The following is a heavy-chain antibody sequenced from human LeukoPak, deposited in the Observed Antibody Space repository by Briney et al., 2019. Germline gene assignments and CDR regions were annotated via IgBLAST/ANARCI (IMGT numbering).Heavy chain of an antibody. Sequence: GESLSLSCAASGFTFDDYGMSWVRQAPGKGLEWVSGINWNGGSTGYADSVKGRFTISRDNAKNSLYLQMNSLRAEDTALYYCARFLGDYVAPFDYWGQGTLVTVSS. D-gene: IGHD4-17*01. V-gene: IGHV3-20*04. CDR1: GFTFDDYG. CDR3: ARFLGDYVAPFDY. CDR2: INWNGGST. J-gene: IGHJ4*02.